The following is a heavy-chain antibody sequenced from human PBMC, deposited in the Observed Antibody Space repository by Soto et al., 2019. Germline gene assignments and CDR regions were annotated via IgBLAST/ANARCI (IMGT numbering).Heavy chain of an antibody. CDR3: AREYSAARPTLGYYYCGRCV. V-gene: IGHV4-4*07. Sequence: PSETLSLTCTVSGGSISSYYWSWIRQPAGKGLEWIGRIYTSGSTNYNPSLKSRVTMSVDTSKNPFSLKLSSVTAADTAVYYCAREYSAARPTLGYYYCGRCVWCQGTTVTGSS. CDR1: GGSISSYY. CDR2: IYTSGST. D-gene: IGHD1-26*01. J-gene: IGHJ6*02.